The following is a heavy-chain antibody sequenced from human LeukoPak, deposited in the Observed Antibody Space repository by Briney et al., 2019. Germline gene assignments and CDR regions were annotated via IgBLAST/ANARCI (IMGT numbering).Heavy chain of an antibody. Sequence: PSETLSLTCTVSGGSISSYYWSWIRQPPGKGLEWIGYIYYSGSTNYNPSLKSRVTISVDTSKNQFSLKLSSVTAADAAVYYCASSSYGDYSGSPFDYWGQGTLATVSS. V-gene: IGHV4-59*08. D-gene: IGHD4-17*01. CDR1: GGSISSYY. CDR2: IYYSGST. J-gene: IGHJ4*02. CDR3: ASSSYGDYSGSPFDY.